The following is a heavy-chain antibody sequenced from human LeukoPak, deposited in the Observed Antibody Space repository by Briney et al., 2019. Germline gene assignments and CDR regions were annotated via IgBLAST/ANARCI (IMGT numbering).Heavy chain of an antibody. Sequence: GASVTVSCKASGYTFTGYYMHWVRQAPGQGLEWMGWINPNSGGSNYAQKFQGRVTMTRDTSISTTYMELNRLASDDTAVYYCARGEGEDGYNWRDYWGQGTLVTVSS. J-gene: IGHJ4*02. CDR1: GYTFTGYY. V-gene: IGHV1-2*02. CDR2: INPNSGGS. D-gene: IGHD5-24*01. CDR3: ARGEGEDGYNWRDY.